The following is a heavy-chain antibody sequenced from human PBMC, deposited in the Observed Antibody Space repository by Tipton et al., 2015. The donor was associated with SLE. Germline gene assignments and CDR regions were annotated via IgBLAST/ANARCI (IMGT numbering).Heavy chain of an antibody. V-gene: IGHV3-43D*04. CDR1: GFTFDDYA. CDR2: ISWDGGST. D-gene: IGHD6-13*01. Sequence: SLRLSCAASGFTFDDYAMHWVRQAPGKGLEWVSLISWDGGSTYYVDSVKGRFTISRDNSKNSLYLQMNSLRPEDTALYYCAKDQYSSSWTDYYYYGMDVWGQGTTVTVSS. CDR3: AKDQYSSSWTDYYYYGMDV. J-gene: IGHJ6*02.